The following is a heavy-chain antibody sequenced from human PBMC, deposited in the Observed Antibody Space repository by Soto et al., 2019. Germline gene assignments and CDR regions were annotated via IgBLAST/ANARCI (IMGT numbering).Heavy chain of an antibody. CDR1: GGPISSSKW. CDR3: ARLNRDYYYYGMDV. Sequence: SETLSLTCAVSGGPISSSKWWTWVRQTPGKGLEWIGKIDQNGITNYNPSLESRVTILKDNSKNQLSLKLTSVTAVDSAVYYCARLNRDYYYYGMDVWGQGATVNVSS. V-gene: IGHV4-4*02. CDR2: IDQNGIT. J-gene: IGHJ6*02.